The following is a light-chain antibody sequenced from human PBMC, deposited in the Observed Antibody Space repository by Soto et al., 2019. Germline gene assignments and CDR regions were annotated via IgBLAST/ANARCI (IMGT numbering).Light chain of an antibody. CDR2: AAS. CDR1: QSIGSN. CDR3: QHYTNWPPIT. Sequence: ILMTQSPVTLSVSPGDSATLSCRASQSIGSNLAWYQQKTGQAPTLLIYAASTRVTGRPGRFSGRGSGTEFPLTISGLQSEDFAIYYCQHYTNWPPITFGQGTRLEIK. J-gene: IGKJ5*01. V-gene: IGKV3-15*01.